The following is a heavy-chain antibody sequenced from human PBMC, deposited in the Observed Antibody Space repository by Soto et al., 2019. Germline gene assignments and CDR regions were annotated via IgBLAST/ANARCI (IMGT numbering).Heavy chain of an antibody. J-gene: IGHJ4*02. CDR3: ARSDLVTLFDY. Sequence: SVKVSCKASGGTFSSYAISWVRQAPGQGLEWMGGIIANFGNTNYAQKFQGRVTITADESTSTAYMELRSLRSDDTAVYYCARSDLVTLFDYWGQGTLVTVSS. D-gene: IGHD3-9*01. CDR1: GGTFSSYA. V-gene: IGHV1-69*13. CDR2: IIANFGNT.